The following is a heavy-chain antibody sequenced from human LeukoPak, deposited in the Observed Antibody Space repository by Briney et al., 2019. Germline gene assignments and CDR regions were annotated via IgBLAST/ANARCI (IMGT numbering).Heavy chain of an antibody. CDR3: AGHSPSYYYYGLDV. CDR2: IYYSGSA. J-gene: IGHJ6*02. Sequence: SETLSLTCTVSNDSIGTYYWSWIRQPPGKELEWIGYIYYSGSANYSPSLKSRVTISVDTSKDQSSLNLSSVTAADTAVYYCAGHSPSYYYYGLDVWGQGTTVTVSS. CDR1: NDSIGTYY. V-gene: IGHV4-59*08.